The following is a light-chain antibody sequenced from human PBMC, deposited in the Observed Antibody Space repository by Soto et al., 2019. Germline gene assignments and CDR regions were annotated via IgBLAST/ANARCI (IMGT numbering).Light chain of an antibody. Sequence: ILLTQSPSSLSASVGDRVTITCRASQGIDTSLAWYQQKPGKAPKLLIYAASNFQSGVPSRFSGNGSGTEFTLTISGLQPDDFASYYCQQYNSYSGMFGQGTKVDIK. J-gene: IGKJ1*01. V-gene: IGKV1-9*01. CDR1: QGIDTS. CDR2: AAS. CDR3: QQYNSYSGM.